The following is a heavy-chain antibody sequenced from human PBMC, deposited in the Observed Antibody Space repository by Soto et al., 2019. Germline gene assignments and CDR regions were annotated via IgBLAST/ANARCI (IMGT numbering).Heavy chain of an antibody. V-gene: IGHV4-39*01. CDR1: GGSISSSSYY. D-gene: IGHD6-13*01. Sequence: WDTLSLTCTVSGGSISSSSYYWGCLRQPPGRGLEWIGSLFYSGSTYYNPSLTSRVPLSLDTSKNQFSLTLSSVTAAYSAVCSCASGYSSSRYEYYYYYYGMGVRGEGTTATVSA. CDR2: LFYSGST. CDR3: ASGYSSSRYEYYYYYYGMGV. J-gene: IGHJ6*04.